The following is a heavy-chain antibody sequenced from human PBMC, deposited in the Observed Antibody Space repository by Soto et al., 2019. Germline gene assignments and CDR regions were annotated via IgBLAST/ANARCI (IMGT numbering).Heavy chain of an antibody. J-gene: IGHJ2*01. D-gene: IGHD2-15*01. CDR3: ARELKTATGAALAWYFDL. CDR1: GDSISSGLYY. CDR2: IYYSGSA. Sequence: QVQLQESGPGLVKPSQTLSLTCTVSGDSISSGLYYWSWIRQHPGKGLEWIGYIYYSGSACYNPSLKSRATMSVDTSKNQFSLKLTSVTAADTAVYYCARELKTATGAALAWYFDLWGRGTLVTVSS. V-gene: IGHV4-31*03.